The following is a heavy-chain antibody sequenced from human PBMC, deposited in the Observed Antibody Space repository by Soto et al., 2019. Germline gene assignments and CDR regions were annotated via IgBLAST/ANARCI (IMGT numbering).Heavy chain of an antibody. CDR1: GFTFSSYA. Sequence: EVRLLESGGGLVQPGGSLRLSCAASGFTFSSYAMSWVRQAPGKGLEWVSAINGGGGSTYYADSVKGRFTISRDNSKNTLYLQMNSLRAEDTAVYYCAKPAGSVGYYSPFDYWGQGTLVTVSS. CDR2: INGGGGST. V-gene: IGHV3-23*01. J-gene: IGHJ4*02. CDR3: AKPAGSVGYYSPFDY. D-gene: IGHD3-22*01.